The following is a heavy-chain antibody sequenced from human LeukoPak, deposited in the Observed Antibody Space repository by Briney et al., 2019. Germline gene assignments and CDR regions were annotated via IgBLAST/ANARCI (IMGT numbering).Heavy chain of an antibody. CDR1: GYTFTSYG. CDR3: ASVYKYGMDV. V-gene: IGHV1-18*01. Sequence: ASVKVSCKASGYTFTSYGISWVRQAPGQGLEWMGWISADNGNTKYAQKLQGRVTMTTDTSTSTAYMELRSLRSEDTAVYYCASVYKYGMDVWGQGTTVIVSS. CDR2: ISADNGNT. J-gene: IGHJ6*02.